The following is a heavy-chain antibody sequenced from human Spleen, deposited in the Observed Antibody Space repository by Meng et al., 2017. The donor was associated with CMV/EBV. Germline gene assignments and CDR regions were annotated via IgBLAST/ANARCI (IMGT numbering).Heavy chain of an antibody. CDR3: ARATPVPESYYYDSSGYDP. CDR1: GGTFSTYS. D-gene: IGHD3-22*01. V-gene: IGHV1-69*02. Sequence: SVKVSCKASGGTFSTYSISWVRQAPGQGLEWMGRIIPILDIANYAQKFQGRVTITADKSTSTAYMELTSLRSEDTAVYYCARATPVPESYYYDSSGYDPWGQGTLVTVSS. CDR2: IIPILDIA. J-gene: IGHJ5*02.